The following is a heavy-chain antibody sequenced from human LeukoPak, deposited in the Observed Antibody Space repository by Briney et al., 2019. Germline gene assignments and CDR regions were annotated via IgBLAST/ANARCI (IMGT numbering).Heavy chain of an antibody. CDR3: ARGYSSSWYQTLDY. V-gene: IGHV3-23*01. D-gene: IGHD6-13*01. Sequence: GGSLRLSCAASGFTFSSYAMSWVRQAPGKGLEWVSAISGSGGSTYYADSVKGRFTISRDNSKNTLYLQMNSLRAEDTAVYYCARGYSSSWYQTLDYWGQGTLVTVSS. CDR2: ISGSGGST. J-gene: IGHJ4*02. CDR1: GFTFSSYA.